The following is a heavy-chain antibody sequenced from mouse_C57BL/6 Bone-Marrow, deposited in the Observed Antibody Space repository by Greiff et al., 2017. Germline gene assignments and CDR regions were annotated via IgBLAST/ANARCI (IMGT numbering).Heavy chain of an antibody. Sequence: EVKLVESGGGLVKPGGSPKLSCAASGFTFSDYGMHWVRQAPEKGLEWVAYISSGSSTIYYADTVKGRFTISRDNAKNTLFLQMTSLRSEDTAMYYCAVPFAYWGQGTLVTVSA. J-gene: IGHJ3*01. CDR3: AVPFAY. V-gene: IGHV5-17*01. CDR1: GFTFSDYG. CDR2: ISSGSSTI.